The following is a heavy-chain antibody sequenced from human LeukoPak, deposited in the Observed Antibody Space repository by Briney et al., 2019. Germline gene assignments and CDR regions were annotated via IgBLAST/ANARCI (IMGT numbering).Heavy chain of an antibody. CDR1: GFTFNDYY. J-gene: IGHJ5*02. Sequence: GGSLRLSCAASGFTFNDYYMSWIRQAPGKGLEWLSYINIGGTNTRYADSVKGRFTISRDNAKKSLYLEMNNLRAEDTAVYYCATDGAGFDTWGQGVLVTVSS. V-gene: IGHV3-11*01. CDR3: ATDGAGFDT. CDR2: INIGGTNT.